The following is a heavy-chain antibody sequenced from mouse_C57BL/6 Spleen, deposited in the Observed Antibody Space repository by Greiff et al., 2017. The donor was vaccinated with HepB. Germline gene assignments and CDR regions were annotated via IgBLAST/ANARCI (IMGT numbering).Heavy chain of an antibody. Sequence: VKLQQPGAELVRPGSSVKLSCKASGYTFTRYWMHWVKQRPIQGLEWIGNIDPSDSETHYNQKFKDKATLTVDKSSSTAYRQLSSLTSEDSAVYYCAREGYSNYEGYFDVWGTGTTVTVSS. J-gene: IGHJ1*03. V-gene: IGHV1-52*01. CDR3: AREGYSNYEGYFDV. CDR1: GYTFTRYW. CDR2: IDPSDSET. D-gene: IGHD2-5*01.